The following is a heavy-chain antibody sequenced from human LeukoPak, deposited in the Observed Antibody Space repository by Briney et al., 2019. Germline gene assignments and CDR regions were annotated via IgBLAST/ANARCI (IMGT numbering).Heavy chain of an antibody. CDR3: ARGLYYYDSCGYYYLGY. CDR1: GFTFDAYG. J-gene: IGHJ4*02. CDR2: IYWNGGST. D-gene: IGHD3-22*01. V-gene: IGHV3-20*04. Sequence: GGSLRLSCAASGFTFDAYGMSWVRQAPGKGLEWVSRIYWNGGSTGYADSVKGRFTISRDNAKNSLYLQMNSLRAEDTALYYCARGLYYYDSCGYYYLGYWGQGTLVTVSS.